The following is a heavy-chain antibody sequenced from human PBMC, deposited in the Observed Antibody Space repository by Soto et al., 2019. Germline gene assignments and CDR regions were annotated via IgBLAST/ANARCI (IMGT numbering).Heavy chain of an antibody. V-gene: IGHV4-30-4*01. CDR2: IYYSGST. CDR3: ASRHSSPYFDY. CDR1: GGSISSGDYY. Sequence: QVQLQESGPGLVKPSQTLSLTCTVSGGSISSGDYYWSWIRQPPGKGLEWIGSIYYSGSTYYNPSLKSRFTISVDTSKNQFSRKLNSVTAADTAVYYCASRHSSPYFDYWGQGTLVTVSS. D-gene: IGHD6-13*01. J-gene: IGHJ4*02.